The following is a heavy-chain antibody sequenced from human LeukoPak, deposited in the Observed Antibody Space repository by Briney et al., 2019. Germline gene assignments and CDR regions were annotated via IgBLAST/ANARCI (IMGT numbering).Heavy chain of an antibody. V-gene: IGHV5-51*01. CDR2: IYPGDSDT. CDR3: ARLPDSGSYFRGVEYYMDV. Sequence: GESLKISCRGSGYSFTSYWIGWVRQMPGKGLEWMGIIYPGDSDTRYSPSFQDQVTISVDKSISTAYLQWSSLKASDAAMYYCARLPDSGSYFRGVEYYMDVWGKGTTVTVSS. CDR1: GYSFTSYW. J-gene: IGHJ6*03. D-gene: IGHD1-26*01.